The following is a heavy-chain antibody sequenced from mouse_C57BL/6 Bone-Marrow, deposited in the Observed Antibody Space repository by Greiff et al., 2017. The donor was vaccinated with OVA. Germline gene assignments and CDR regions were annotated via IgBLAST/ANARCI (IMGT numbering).Heavy chain of an antibody. Sequence: QVQLQQPGAELVKPGASVKRSCKASGYTFTSYWMHWVKQRPGQGLEWIGRIHPSDSDTNYNQKFKGKATLTVAKSSSTAYMQLSSVTSEDSAVYYCAIGYYGSSYGFAYWGQGTLVTVSA. V-gene: IGHV1-74*01. CDR1: GYTFTSYW. J-gene: IGHJ3*01. D-gene: IGHD1-1*01. CDR3: AIGYYGSSYGFAY. CDR2: IHPSDSDT.